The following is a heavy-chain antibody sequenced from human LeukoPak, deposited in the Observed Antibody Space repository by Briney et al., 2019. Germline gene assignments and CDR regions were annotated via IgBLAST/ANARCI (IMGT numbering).Heavy chain of an antibody. CDR1: GFTFSSYA. CDR2: ISYDGSNK. CDR3: ATPLDYYDRSGYHQGGD. V-gene: IGHV3-30-3*01. Sequence: GGSLRLSCAASGFTFSSYAMHWVRQAPGKGLEWVAVISYDGSNKYYADSVRGRFTISRDNAKNSLYLQMNSLRAEDTAVYYCATPLDYYDRSGYHQGGDWGQGTLVTVSS. D-gene: IGHD3-22*01. J-gene: IGHJ4*02.